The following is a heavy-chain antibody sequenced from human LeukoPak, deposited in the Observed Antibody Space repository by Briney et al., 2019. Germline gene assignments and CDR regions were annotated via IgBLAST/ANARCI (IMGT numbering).Heavy chain of an antibody. J-gene: IGHJ4*02. V-gene: IGHV4-34*01. CDR3: ARAPIYDYVWGSYRYTLEVDY. CDR2: INHSGST. CDR1: GGSFSGYY. D-gene: IGHD3-16*02. Sequence: SETLSLTCAVYGGSFSGYYWSWIRQPPGKGLEWIGEINHSGSTNYNPSLKSRVTISVDTSKNQFSLKLSSVTAADTAVYYCARAPIYDYVWGSYRYTLEVDYWGQGTLVTVSS.